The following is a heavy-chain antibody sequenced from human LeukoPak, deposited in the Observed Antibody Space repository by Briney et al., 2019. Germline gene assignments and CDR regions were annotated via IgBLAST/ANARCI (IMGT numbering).Heavy chain of an antibody. CDR1: GYSISSGYY. V-gene: IGHV4-38-2*02. Sequence: PSETLSLTCTVSGYSISSGYYWGWIRQPPGKGLEWIGSIYHSGSTYYNQSLKSRVTISVDTSKNQFSLKLSSVTAADTAVYYCARNSQDIVVVVAAAVGPFFDYCGQGALGTVSS. D-gene: IGHD2-15*01. CDR3: ARNSQDIVVVVAAAVGPFFDY. J-gene: IGHJ4*02. CDR2: IYHSGST.